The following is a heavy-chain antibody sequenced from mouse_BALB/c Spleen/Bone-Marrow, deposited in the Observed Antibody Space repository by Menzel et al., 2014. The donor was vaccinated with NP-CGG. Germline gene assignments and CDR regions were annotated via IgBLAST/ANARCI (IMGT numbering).Heavy chain of an antibody. CDR3: ATIYYGNPYAMDY. CDR1: GFTFSDYG. D-gene: IGHD2-1*01. J-gene: IGHJ4*01. V-gene: IGHV5-15*02. CDR2: ISNLAYSI. Sequence: EVQRVESGGGLVQPGGSRKLSCAASGFTFSDYGMAWVRQAPGKGPEWVAFISNLAYSIYYADTVTGRFTISRENAKNTLYLEMNSLRSEDTAMYYCATIYYGNPYAMDYWGQGTSVTVSS.